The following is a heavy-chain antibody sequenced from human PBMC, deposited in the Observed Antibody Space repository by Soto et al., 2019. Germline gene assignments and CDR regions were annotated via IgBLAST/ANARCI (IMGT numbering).Heavy chain of an antibody. V-gene: IGHV1-46*01. J-gene: IGHJ5*02. CDR2: INPSGGST. D-gene: IGHD3-3*01. CDR3: ARDWGYYDFWSGYVKYNWFDP. CDR1: GYTFTSYY. Sequence: GASVKVSCKASGYTFTSYYMHWVRQAPGQGLEWMGIINPSGGSTSYAQKFQGRVTMTRDTSTSTVYMELSSLRSEDTAVYYCARDWGYYDFWSGYVKYNWFDPWGQGTLVTVSS.